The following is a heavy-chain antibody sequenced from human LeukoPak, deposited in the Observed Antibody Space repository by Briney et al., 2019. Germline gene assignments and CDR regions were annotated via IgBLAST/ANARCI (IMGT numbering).Heavy chain of an antibody. CDR2: ISSSGSTI. V-gene: IGHV3-11*04. CDR3: AREAVAAYYYMDV. D-gene: IGHD6-19*01. CDR1: GFTFSDYY. Sequence: GGSLRLXCAASGFTFSDYYMSWIRQAPGKGLEWVSYISSSGSTIYYADSVKGRFIISRDNAKNSLYLQMNSLRAEDTAVYYCAREAVAAYYYMDVWGKGTTVTVSS. J-gene: IGHJ6*03.